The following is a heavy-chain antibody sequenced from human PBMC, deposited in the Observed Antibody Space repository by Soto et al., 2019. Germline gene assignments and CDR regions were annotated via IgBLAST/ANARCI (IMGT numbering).Heavy chain of an antibody. CDR2: IYSGGST. CDR3: ARSNWNRQYYYYYYGMDV. V-gene: IGHV3-66*01. CDR1: GFTVSSHY. J-gene: IGHJ6*02. Sequence: GGSLRLSCAASGFTVSSHYMSWVRQAPGKGLEWVSVIYSGGSTYYADSVKGRFTISRDNSKNTLYLQMNSLRAEDTAVYYCARSNWNRQYYYYYYGMDVWGQGTTVTVSS. D-gene: IGHD1-1*01.